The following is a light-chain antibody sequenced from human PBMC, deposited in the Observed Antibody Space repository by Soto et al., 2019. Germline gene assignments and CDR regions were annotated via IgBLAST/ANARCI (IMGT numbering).Light chain of an antibody. Sequence: EIVVTQSPATLSVSPGERATLSCRASQGVSSNLAWYQQKPGQAPSLLIYGASTRATGTPARFSGSGSGTEFTLTISSLQSEDYAVYFCQQYIRWPLTFGGGTKVEI. J-gene: IGKJ4*01. CDR1: QGVSSN. CDR2: GAS. V-gene: IGKV3-15*01. CDR3: QQYIRWPLT.